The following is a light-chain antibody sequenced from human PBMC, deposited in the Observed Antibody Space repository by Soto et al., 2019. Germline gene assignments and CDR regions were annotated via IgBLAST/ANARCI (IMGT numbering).Light chain of an antibody. J-gene: IGKJ4*01. CDR3: QQYNEWPLT. Sequence: ETVMTQSPATLSVSPGERATLSCGASQSVSTNLAWYQQKPGQVPRLLIYGASTRASDIPARFSGSGSGTDFTLTISSLQSEEFEVYYCQQYNEWPLTFGGGTKVEIE. CDR2: GAS. V-gene: IGKV3-15*01. CDR1: QSVSTN.